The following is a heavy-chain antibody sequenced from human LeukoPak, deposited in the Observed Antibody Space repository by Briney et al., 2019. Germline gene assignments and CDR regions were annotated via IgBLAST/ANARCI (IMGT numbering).Heavy chain of an antibody. J-gene: IGHJ4*02. CDR3: ATGGFYCGGDCYVDY. V-gene: IGHV4-34*01. D-gene: IGHD2-21*01. CDR1: GGSFSPYY. Sequence: SETLSLTCAVYGGSFSPYYWSWIRQRPGKGLEWIGEINHSGSTNYNPSLKSRVTISVDTSKNQFSLRLSSVTAADTAVYYCATGGFYCGGDCYVDYWGQGTLVTVSS. CDR2: INHSGST.